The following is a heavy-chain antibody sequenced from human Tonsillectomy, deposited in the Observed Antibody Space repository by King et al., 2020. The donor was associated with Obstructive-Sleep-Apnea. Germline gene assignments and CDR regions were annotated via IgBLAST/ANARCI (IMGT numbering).Heavy chain of an antibody. CDR2: INHSGSS. D-gene: IGHD2-2*01. J-gene: IGHJ6*02. CDR3: ARVEEGGSIRGYGMDV. V-gene: IGHV4-34*01. Sequence: VQLQQWGTGLLKPSETLSLTCAVYAGSFSSSYWSWIRQPPGKGLEWIGEINHSGSSNCNPSLKSRVAISVDTPKNQFSLRLSSVTAADTAVYYCARVEEGGSIRGYGMDVWGQGTTVTVSS. CDR1: AGSFSSSY.